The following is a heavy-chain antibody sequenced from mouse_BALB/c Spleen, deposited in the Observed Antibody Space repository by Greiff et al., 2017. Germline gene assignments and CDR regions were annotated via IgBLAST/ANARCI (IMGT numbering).Heavy chain of an antibody. J-gene: IGHJ2*01. D-gene: IGHD4-1*01. CDR3: ASLTGTFFDD. CDR2: ISSGGSYT. V-gene: IGHV5-6*01. CDR1: GFTFSSYG. Sequence: EVQLVESGGDLVKPGGSLKLSCAASGFTFSSYGMSWVRQTPDKRLEWVATISSGGSYTYYPDSVKGRFTISRDNAKNTLYLQMSSLKSEDTAMYYCASLTGTFFDDWGQGTTLTVSS.